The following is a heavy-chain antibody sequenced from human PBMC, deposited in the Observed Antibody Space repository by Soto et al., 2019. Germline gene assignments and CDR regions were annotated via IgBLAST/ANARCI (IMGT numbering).Heavy chain of an antibody. Sequence: QVQLQQWGAGLLKPSETLSLTCAVYGGSFSGYYWSWIRQPPGKGLEWIGEINHSGSTNYNPSLKSRATISVDTSKNQFSLKLSSVTAADTAVYYCARVTYYYDSSGYTGRAAFDIWGQGTMVTVSS. CDR3: ARVTYYYDSSGYTGRAAFDI. CDR1: GGSFSGYY. J-gene: IGHJ3*02. V-gene: IGHV4-34*01. CDR2: INHSGST. D-gene: IGHD3-22*01.